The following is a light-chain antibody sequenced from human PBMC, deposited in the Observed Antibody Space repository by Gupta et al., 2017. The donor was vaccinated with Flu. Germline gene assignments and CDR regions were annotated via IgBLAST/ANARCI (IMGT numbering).Light chain of an antibody. J-gene: IGLJ1*01. CDR1: SSDVGGYNY. Sequence: QSALTQPASVSGSPGQSITISCTGTSSDVGGYNYVSWFQQHPGKAPKLMIYDVSNRPSGVSNRVSGSKSGNTASLTISGLQAEDEADYYCNSFTSSGTYVFGTGTKVTVL. CDR2: DVS. CDR3: NSFTSSGTYV. V-gene: IGLV2-14*01.